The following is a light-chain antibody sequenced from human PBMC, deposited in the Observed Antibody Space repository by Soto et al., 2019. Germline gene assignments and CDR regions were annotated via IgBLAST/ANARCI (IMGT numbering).Light chain of an antibody. J-gene: IGKJ1*01. CDR2: GES. V-gene: IGKV3-15*01. CDR3: QQYNKLPPWT. Sequence: EIVMTQSPATLSVSPGERATLSCRASQSVSSNLAWYQQKPGQAPRLLIYGESTRATGIPARFSGSGSGTEFTLTISSLQYEDFAVYYCQQYNKLPPWTFGQGTKVDIK. CDR1: QSVSSN.